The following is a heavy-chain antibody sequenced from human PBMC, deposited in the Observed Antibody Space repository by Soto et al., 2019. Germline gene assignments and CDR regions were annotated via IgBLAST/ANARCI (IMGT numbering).Heavy chain of an antibody. CDR1: GFTFSSYA. J-gene: IGHJ6*02. Sequence: PGGSLRLSCAASGFTFSSYAMSWVRQAPGKGLEWVSAISGSGGSTYYADSVKGRFTISRDNSKNTLYLQMNSLRAEDTAVYYCAKGSIKGTGYYYYGMDVWGQGTTVTVSS. CDR3: AKGSIKGTGYYYYGMDV. D-gene: IGHD1-1*01. V-gene: IGHV3-23*01. CDR2: ISGSGGST.